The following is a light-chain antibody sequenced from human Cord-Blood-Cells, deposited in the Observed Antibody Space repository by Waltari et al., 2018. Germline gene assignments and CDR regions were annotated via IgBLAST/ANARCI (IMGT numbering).Light chain of an antibody. V-gene: IGLV2-23*01. CDR2: EGS. J-gene: IGLJ1*01. CDR1: SSDVGSYNL. CDR3: CSYAGSSTYV. Sequence: QSALTQPASVSGSPGQSITISCTGTSSDVGSYNLVSWYQQHPGKAPKLLSSEGSKRPSGVSNRFAGSKSGNTASLTISGLQAEDEADYYCCSYAGSSTYVFGTGTKVTVL.